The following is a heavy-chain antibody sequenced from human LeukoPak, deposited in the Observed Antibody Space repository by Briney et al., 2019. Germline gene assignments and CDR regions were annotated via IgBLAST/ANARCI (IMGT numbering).Heavy chain of an antibody. CDR3: ARARPYGSGSFRGFVDY. Sequence: ASVKVSCKASGGTFSSYAISWVRQAPGQGLEWMGGIIPIFGTANYAQKFQGRVTITADESTSTAYMELRSLRSEDTAVYYCARARPYGSGSFRGFVDYWGQGTLVTVSS. J-gene: IGHJ4*02. CDR1: GGTFSSYA. CDR2: IIPIFGTA. V-gene: IGHV1-69*13. D-gene: IGHD3-10*01.